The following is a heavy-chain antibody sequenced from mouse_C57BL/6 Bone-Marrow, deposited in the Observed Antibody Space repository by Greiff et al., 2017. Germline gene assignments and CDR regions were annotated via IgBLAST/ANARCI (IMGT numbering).Heavy chain of an antibody. Sequence: VQLQQSGAELVRPGASVTLSCKASGYTITDYEMHWVKQTPVHGLEWIGAIDPETGGTAYNQKFQGKAILTADKSSSTAYLELRSLTSEDSAVYYCTRGWGWLLWFAYWGQGTLVTVSA. CDR2: IDPETGGT. CDR3: TRGWGWLLWFAY. J-gene: IGHJ3*01. V-gene: IGHV1-15*01. CDR1: GYTITDYE. D-gene: IGHD2-3*01.